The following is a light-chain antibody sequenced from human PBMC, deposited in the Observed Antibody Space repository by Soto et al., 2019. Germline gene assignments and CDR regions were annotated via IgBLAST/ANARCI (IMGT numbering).Light chain of an antibody. Sequence: QSALTQPASVSGSPGQSITISCTGTRSDVGGYNFVSWYQQHPGKVPKLLIYDVTHRPSGVSNRFSASKSANPASLTISGLHAEDEADYYCSSYTSTNTLVFGGGTKLTVL. CDR2: DVT. J-gene: IGLJ2*01. V-gene: IGLV2-14*01. CDR3: SSYTSTNTLV. CDR1: RSDVGGYNF.